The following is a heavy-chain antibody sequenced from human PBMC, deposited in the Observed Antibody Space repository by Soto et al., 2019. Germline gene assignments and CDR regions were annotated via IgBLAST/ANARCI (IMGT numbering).Heavy chain of an antibody. V-gene: IGHV4-4*07. CDR3: ARDYYGSGSLFDY. J-gene: IGHJ4*02. CDR2: IYFTGIT. CDR1: GGSISSNY. Sequence: SETLSLTCTVSGGSISSNYWSRIRQSAEKGLEWIGCIYFTGITNYNPSLKSRVNMSIDTSKNQFSLKLSSVTAADTAVYYCARDYYGSGSLFDYWGQGTLVTVSS. D-gene: IGHD3-10*01.